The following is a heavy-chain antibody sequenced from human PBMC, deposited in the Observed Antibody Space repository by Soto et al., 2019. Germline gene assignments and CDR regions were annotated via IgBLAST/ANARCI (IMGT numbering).Heavy chain of an antibody. D-gene: IGHD6-19*01. CDR3: ARDREVAGSYYYYGMDV. Sequence: PGGSLRLSCASSGFTFSSYGMHWVRQAPGKGLEWVAVIWYDGSNKYYADSVKGRFTISRDNSKNTLYLQMNSLRAEDTAVYYCARDREVAGSYYYYGMDVWGQGTTVTVSS. J-gene: IGHJ6*02. V-gene: IGHV3-33*08. CDR2: IWYDGSNK. CDR1: GFTFSSYG.